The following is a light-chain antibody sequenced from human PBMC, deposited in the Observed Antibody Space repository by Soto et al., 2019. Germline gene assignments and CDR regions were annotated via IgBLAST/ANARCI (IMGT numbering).Light chain of an antibody. CDR2: GNS. Sequence: QSALTQPPSVSGAPGQRVTISCTGSSSNIGAGYVVHWYQQLPGTAPKLLIYGNSNRPSGVPDRFSGSKSGTSASLAITGLQAEDEADYYCQSYDSRLSGYVVFGGGTKVTVL. CDR3: QSYDSRLSGYVV. CDR1: SSNIGAGYV. V-gene: IGLV1-40*01. J-gene: IGLJ2*01.